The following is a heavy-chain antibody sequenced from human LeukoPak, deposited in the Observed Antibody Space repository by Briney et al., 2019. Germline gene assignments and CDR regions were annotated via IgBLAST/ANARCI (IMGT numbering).Heavy chain of an antibody. CDR1: GFTFSSYA. D-gene: IGHD3-3*01. V-gene: IGHV3-23*01. Sequence: GGSLRLSCAASGFTFSSYAMSWVRQAPGKGLEWVSAISGSGGSTYYADSVKGRFTISRDKSKNTLYLQMNSLRAEDTAVYYCAKDCGTIFGVVTINWFDPWGQGTLVTVSS. CDR3: AKDCGTIFGVVTINWFDP. CDR2: ISGSGGST. J-gene: IGHJ5*02.